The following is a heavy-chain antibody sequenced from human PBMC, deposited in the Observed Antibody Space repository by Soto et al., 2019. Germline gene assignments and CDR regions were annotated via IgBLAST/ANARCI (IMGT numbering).Heavy chain of an antibody. Sequence: PGGSLRLSCAASGFTFSSYAMSWVRQAPGKGLEWVSAISGSGGSTYYADSVKGRFTISRDNSKNTPYLQMNSLRAEDTDVYYCAKATTPNYVWGSYRHKNNIFDYWGQGTLVTVSS. J-gene: IGHJ4*02. CDR3: AKATTPNYVWGSYRHKNNIFDY. CDR2: ISGSGGST. D-gene: IGHD3-16*02. CDR1: GFTFSSYA. V-gene: IGHV3-23*01.